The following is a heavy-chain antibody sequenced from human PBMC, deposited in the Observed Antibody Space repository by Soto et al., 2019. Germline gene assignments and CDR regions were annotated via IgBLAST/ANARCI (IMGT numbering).Heavy chain of an antibody. CDR3: ASNSGSYEYFQH. J-gene: IGHJ1*01. V-gene: IGHV4-31*03. CDR1: GGSISSGGYY. D-gene: IGHD1-26*01. Sequence: PSETLSLTCTVSGGSISSGGYYWSWIRQHPGKGLEWIGYIYYSGSTYYNPSLKSRVTISVDTSKNQFSLKLSSVTAADTAVYYGASNSGSYEYFQHWGQGTLVTVSS. CDR2: IYYSGST.